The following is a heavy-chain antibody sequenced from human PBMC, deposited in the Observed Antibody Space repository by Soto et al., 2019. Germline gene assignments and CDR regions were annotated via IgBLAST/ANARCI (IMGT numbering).Heavy chain of an antibody. J-gene: IGHJ4*02. V-gene: IGHV3-15*01. CDR2: IKSKTDGGTT. CDR3: TTDPRVVTRRPRIAAAGNRNY. D-gene: IGHD6-13*01. CDR1: GFTFSNAW. Sequence: PGGSLRLSCAASGFTFSNAWMSWVRQAPGKGLEWVGRIKSKTDGGTTDYAAPVKGRFTISRDDSKNTLYLQMNSLKTEDTAVYYCTTDPRVVTRRPRIAAAGNRNYWGQGTLVTVSS.